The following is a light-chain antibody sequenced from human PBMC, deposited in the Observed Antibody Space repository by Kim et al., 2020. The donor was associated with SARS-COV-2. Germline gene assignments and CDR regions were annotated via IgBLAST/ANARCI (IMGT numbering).Light chain of an antibody. V-gene: IGKV3-15*01. CDR2: GAS. CDR1: QSVSSN. J-gene: IGKJ1*01. CDR3: QQYSTWPRT. Sequence: EIVMTQSPATLSVSPGERATLSCRASQSVSSNLAWYQQKPGQAPRLLIYGASTRATGIPARFSGSGSGAEFTLTISSLQSEDFVVYYCQQYSTWPRTFGQGTKVDIK.